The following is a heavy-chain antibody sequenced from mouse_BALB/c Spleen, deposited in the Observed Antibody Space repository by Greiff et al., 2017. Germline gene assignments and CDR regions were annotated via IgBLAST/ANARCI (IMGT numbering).Heavy chain of an antibody. V-gene: IGHV3-2*02. D-gene: IGHD4-1*01. J-gene: IGHJ1*01. CDR3: AKKGTGPYWYFDV. CDR2: ISYSGST. Sequence: VQLKESGPGLVKPSQSLSLTCTVTGYSITSDYAWNWIRQFPGNKLEWMGYISYSGSTSYNPSLKSRISITRDTSKNQFFLQLNSVTTEDTATYYCAKKGTGPYWYFDVWGAGTTVTVSS. CDR1: GYSITSDYA.